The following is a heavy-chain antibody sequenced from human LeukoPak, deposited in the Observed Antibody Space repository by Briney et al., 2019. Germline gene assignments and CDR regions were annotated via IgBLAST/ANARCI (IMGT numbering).Heavy chain of an antibody. J-gene: IGHJ6*02. CDR3: ARGPVEAVFGVSTED. CDR2: MNPNSGNT. D-gene: IGHD3-10*02. Sequence: ASVKVSCKAPGYTFTSYNINWVRQAIGQGLEWMGWMNPNSGNTGYAQKFQGRVSMTRDTSISTAYMELSSLRSEDTAVYYCARGPVEAVFGVSTEDWGQGTTVTVSS. CDR1: GYTFTSYN. V-gene: IGHV1-8*01.